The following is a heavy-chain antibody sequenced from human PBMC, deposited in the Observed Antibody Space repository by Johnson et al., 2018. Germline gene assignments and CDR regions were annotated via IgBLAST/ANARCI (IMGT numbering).Heavy chain of an antibody. V-gene: IGHV4-39*07. J-gene: IGHJ4*02. CDR2: IYYSGGT. CDR3: AWFLIVGTHIYYFDA. Sequence: QVQLQESGPRLVKPSETLSLTCTVSGDSISSVAYYWGWIRQPPGKGLEWIGSIYYSGGTHDNPSLKSRVTISIDTSKNHFSLGLSSVTAADPAVYYCAWFLIVGTHIYYFDAWGQGYLVTVS. D-gene: IGHD2-21*01. CDR1: GDSISSVAYY.